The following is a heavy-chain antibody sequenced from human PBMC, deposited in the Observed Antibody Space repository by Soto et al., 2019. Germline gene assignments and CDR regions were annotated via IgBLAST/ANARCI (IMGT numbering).Heavy chain of an antibody. J-gene: IGHJ3*01. V-gene: IGHV4-30-4*01. CDR1: GASISSGDHY. D-gene: IGHD6-6*01. CDR3: ASSPPKEAFDL. CDR2: IYYSGST. Sequence: QGQLQESGPGVVRPSQTLSLTCTVSGASISSGDHYWNWIRQPPGKGLEWIGYIYYSGSTFYNPSLNSRVTMSIDMSKSQFSLNLRSVTAADTAVYYCASSPPKEAFDLWGQGTMVIVSS.